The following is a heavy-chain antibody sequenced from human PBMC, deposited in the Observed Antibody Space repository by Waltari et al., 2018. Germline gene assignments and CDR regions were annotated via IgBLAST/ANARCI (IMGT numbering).Heavy chain of an antibody. D-gene: IGHD1-26*01. J-gene: IGHJ5*02. Sequence: QVQLVQSGAEVKKPGASVKVSCKASGDTFTGYSMHWVRQAPGQGLEWMGAIHPNRGGTNYAQKVQGRVTRTRGTSSSTAYMELSRLRSDDTAVYYCRASMGATPGWFAPWGHGTLVTVSS. CDR1: GDTFTGYS. CDR3: RASMGATPGWFAP. CDR2: IHPNRGGT. V-gene: IGHV1-2*02.